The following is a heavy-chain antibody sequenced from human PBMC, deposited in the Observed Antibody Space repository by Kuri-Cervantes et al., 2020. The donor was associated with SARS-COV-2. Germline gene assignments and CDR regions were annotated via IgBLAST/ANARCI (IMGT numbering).Heavy chain of an antibody. J-gene: IGHJ4*02. V-gene: IGHV1-69*05. Sequence: SVKVSCKASGGTFSSYAISWVRQAPGQGLEWMGGIIPIFGTANYAQKFQGRVTITTDESTSTAYMELSSLRSEDTAVYYCARGGWMRPAGNYYDFWSGNYSEGGPFDYWGQGTLVTVSS. D-gene: IGHD3-3*01. CDR1: GGTFSSYA. CDR2: IIPIFGTA. CDR3: ARGGWMRPAGNYYDFWSGNYSEGGPFDY.